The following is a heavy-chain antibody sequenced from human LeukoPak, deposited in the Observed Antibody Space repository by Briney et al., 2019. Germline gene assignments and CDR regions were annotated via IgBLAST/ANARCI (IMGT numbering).Heavy chain of an antibody. CDR1: GGTFSSYA. J-gene: IGHJ4*02. V-gene: IGHV1-69*13. Sequence: ASVKVSCKASGGTFSSYAISWVRQAPGQGLEWMGGIIPIFGTANYAQKFQGRVTITADESTSTAYMELSSLRSEDTAVYYCARDRSPRKTNFGVVRYYFDYWGQGTLVTVSS. CDR2: IIPIFGTA. CDR3: ARDRSPRKTNFGVVRYYFDY. D-gene: IGHD3-3*01.